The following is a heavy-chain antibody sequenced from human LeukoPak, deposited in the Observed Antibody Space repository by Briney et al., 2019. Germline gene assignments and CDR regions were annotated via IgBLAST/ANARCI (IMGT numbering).Heavy chain of an antibody. CDR2: IYYSGST. V-gene: IGHV4-59*12. Sequence: SETLSLTCTVSGGSISSYYWSWIRQPPGKGLEWIGYIYYSGSTNYNPSLKSRVTISVDTSKNQFSLKLSSVTAADTAVYYCARGKTALSRSYYYYYMDVWGKGTTVTVSS. CDR3: ARGKTALSRSYYYYYMDV. J-gene: IGHJ6*03. CDR1: GGSISSYY. D-gene: IGHD5/OR15-5a*01.